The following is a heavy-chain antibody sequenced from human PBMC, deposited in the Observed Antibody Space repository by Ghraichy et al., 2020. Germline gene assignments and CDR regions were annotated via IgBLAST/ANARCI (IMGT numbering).Heavy chain of an antibody. V-gene: IGHV3-7*01. Sequence: GGSLRLSCAASGFTFSTNWMTWVRQAPGKGLEWVANIKEDGSKRNYVDSVRGRFTISRDNAENSLYLQMNSLRAEDTAVYYCARDYHWGFDQWGQGTLVTVSS. J-gene: IGHJ4*02. CDR3: ARDYHWGFDQ. CDR1: GFTFSTNW. D-gene: IGHD3-16*01. CDR2: IKEDGSKR.